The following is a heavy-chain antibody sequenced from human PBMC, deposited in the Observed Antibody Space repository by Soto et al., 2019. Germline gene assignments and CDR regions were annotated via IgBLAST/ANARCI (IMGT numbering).Heavy chain of an antibody. CDR1: GFTFSDNW. Sequence: EVQLVESGGGLVQPGGSLRLSCAASGFTFSDNWMHWVRQAPGKGLVWVSRINTDGSGTYYADSVKGRFTISRDNGLNTLYLQMNSLRVEDTAVYYCARPPSGRRGAAFDLWGHGTKVTVSA. CDR3: ARPPSGRRGAAFDL. D-gene: IGHD1-1*01. J-gene: IGHJ3*01. V-gene: IGHV3-74*01. CDR2: INTDGSGT.